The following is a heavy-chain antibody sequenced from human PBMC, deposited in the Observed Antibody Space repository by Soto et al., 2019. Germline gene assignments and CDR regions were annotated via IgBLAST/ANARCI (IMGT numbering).Heavy chain of an antibody. CDR2: ISDDGTTT. Sequence: GGSLRLSCVVSGFAFSMYWMHWVRQVPGQSPFWVSRISDDGTTTNYADSVKGRFTISRDNSKNTLYLQMESLRAEDTATYYCVQDLHGSGAWGPGTLVTVSS. CDR3: VQDLHGSGA. V-gene: IGHV3-74*01. D-gene: IGHD3-10*01. J-gene: IGHJ4*02. CDR1: GFAFSMYW.